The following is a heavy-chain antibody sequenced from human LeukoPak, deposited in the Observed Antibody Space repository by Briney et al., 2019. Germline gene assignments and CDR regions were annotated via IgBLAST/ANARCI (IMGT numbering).Heavy chain of an antibody. V-gene: IGHV1-2*02. Sequence: ASVKVSCKASGYTFTGYYMHWVRQAPGQGLEWMGWINPNSGGTNYAQKLQGRVTMTRDTSISTAYMELSRLRYDDMAVYYCARGPARGNWFDPWGQGTLVTVSS. J-gene: IGHJ5*02. CDR3: ARGPARGNWFDP. CDR1: GYTFTGYY. CDR2: INPNSGGT.